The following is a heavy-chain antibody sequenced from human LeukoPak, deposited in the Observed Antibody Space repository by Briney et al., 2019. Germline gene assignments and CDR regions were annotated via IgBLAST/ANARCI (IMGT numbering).Heavy chain of an antibody. CDR3: ARTTTVVRPGQRRSPTNFDY. CDR2: IKQDGSEK. V-gene: IGHV3-7*01. CDR1: GFTFSSYW. D-gene: IGHD4-23*01. J-gene: IGHJ4*02. Sequence: PGGSLRLSCAASGFTFSSYWMSWVRQAPGKGLEWVANIKQDGSEKYYVDSVKGRFTISRDNAKNSLYLQMNSLRAEDTAVYYCARTTTVVRPGQRRSPTNFDYWGQGTLVTVSS.